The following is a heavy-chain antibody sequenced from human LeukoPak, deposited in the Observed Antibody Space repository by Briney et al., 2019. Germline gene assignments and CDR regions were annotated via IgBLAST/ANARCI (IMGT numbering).Heavy chain of an antibody. V-gene: IGHV5-51*01. J-gene: IGHJ4*02. Sequence: GESLKISCTDSGYSFTNYWIGRVRQMPGKGLEWMGIIYPGDSDTRYSPSFQGQVTISADKSISTAYLQWSSLKASDTAMYYCARRKYSYYDSSGYYYSYHFDYWGQGTLVTVSS. CDR2: IYPGDSDT. D-gene: IGHD3-22*01. CDR3: ARRKYSYYDSSGYYYSYHFDY. CDR1: GYSFTNYW.